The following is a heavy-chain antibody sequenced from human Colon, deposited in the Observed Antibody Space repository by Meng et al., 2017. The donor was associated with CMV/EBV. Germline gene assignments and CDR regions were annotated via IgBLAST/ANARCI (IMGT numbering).Heavy chain of an antibody. V-gene: IGHV3-7*01. CDR1: GFTFSSYW. CDR3: TRDLNGDSLY. J-gene: IGHJ4*02. Sequence: GESLKISCAAPGFTFSSYWVSWIRQAPGKGLEWVATINPAGSERYYVDSVRGRFTIFRDNAESSLYLQMNSLRAEDTAVYYCTRDLNGDSLYWGQGTLVTVSS. D-gene: IGHD5-18*01. CDR2: INPAGSER.